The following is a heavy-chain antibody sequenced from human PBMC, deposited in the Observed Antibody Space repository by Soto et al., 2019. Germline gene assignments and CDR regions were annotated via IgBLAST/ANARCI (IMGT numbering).Heavy chain of an antibody. Sequence: SSETLSLTCTVSGAAVSNGDYRWTWVRQPPGQGLEWIGEIYRTGSTNYNPSLKSRVTISLDKSENQFSLKVTSLTAADTAVYYCASRDPGTSVDYWGQGALVTVSS. V-gene: IGHV4-4*02. CDR3: ASRDPGTSVDY. CDR2: IYRTGST. CDR1: GAAVSNGDYR. D-gene: IGHD1-7*01. J-gene: IGHJ4*02.